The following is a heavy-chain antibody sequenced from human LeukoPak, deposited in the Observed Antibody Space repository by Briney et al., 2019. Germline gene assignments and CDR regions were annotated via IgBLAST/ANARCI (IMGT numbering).Heavy chain of an antibody. CDR2: IKQDGSEK. Sequence: GGSLRLSCAASGFTFSSYWMSWVRQAPGKGLEWVANIKQDGSEKYYVDSVKGRFTISRDNAKNSLYLQMNSLRAEDTAVYYCARDLSGTTPRADYYYYMDVWGKGTTVTVSS. CDR1: GFTFSSYW. CDR3: ARDLSGTTPRADYYYYMDV. D-gene: IGHD1-1*01. V-gene: IGHV3-7*01. J-gene: IGHJ6*03.